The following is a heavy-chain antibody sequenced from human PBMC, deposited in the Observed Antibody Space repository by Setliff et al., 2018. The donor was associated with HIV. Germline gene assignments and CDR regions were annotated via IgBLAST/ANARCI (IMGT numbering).Heavy chain of an antibody. V-gene: IGHV4-31*03. CDR2: IYYSGAT. Sequence: SETLSLTCTVSGDSISSGGYYWSWIRQLPGKGLEWIGYIYYSGATYYNPSLKNRVTISLDTSKSQFSLKLTSVTAADTALYYCASGRGAKGGYDYFGSWRQGTLVTVSS. CDR3: ASGRGAKGGYDYFGS. CDR1: GDSISSGGYY. J-gene: IGHJ4*02. D-gene: IGHD5-12*01.